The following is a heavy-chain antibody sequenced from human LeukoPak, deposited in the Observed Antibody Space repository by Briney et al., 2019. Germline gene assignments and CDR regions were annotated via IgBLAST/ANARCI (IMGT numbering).Heavy chain of an antibody. CDR2: ISPNSGGT. V-gene: IGHV1-2*02. CDR3: ARAGSIAARHFDY. J-gene: IGHJ4*02. Sequence: ASVKVSCKASGYTFTGYYMHWVRQAPGQGLEWMGWISPNSGGTNYAQKFQGRVTMTRDTSISTAYMELSRLRSDDTAVYYCARAGSIAARHFDYWGQGTLVTVSS. D-gene: IGHD6-6*01. CDR1: GYTFTGYY.